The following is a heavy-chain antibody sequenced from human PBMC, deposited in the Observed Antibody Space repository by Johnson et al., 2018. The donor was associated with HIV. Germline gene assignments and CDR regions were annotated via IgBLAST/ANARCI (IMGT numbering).Heavy chain of an antibody. Sequence: VRLVESGGGVVRPGGSLRLSCAASGFTFDDYGMSWVRQAPGKGLEWVSGINSDGTITSYADSVKGRFTISRDNAKNTLYLQMNSLRAEDTAVYYCARESRYNFWSGYDAFEIWGQGTMVTVSS. J-gene: IGHJ3*02. D-gene: IGHD3-3*01. V-gene: IGHV3-20*04. CDR1: GFTFDDYG. CDR2: INSDGTIT. CDR3: ARESRYNFWSGYDAFEI.